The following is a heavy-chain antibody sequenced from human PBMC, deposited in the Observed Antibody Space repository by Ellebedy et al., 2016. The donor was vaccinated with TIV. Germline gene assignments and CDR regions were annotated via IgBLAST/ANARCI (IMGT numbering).Heavy chain of an antibody. D-gene: IGHD3-3*02. CDR1: GYTFTTYY. Sequence: AASVKVSCKASGYTFTTYYIHWVRQAPGQGLEWMGMINPRALIPTYAQKFQGRVTVTRDTSTSTVYMELSSLRSDDTAVYYCARDRDAFMASFYYYGVDVWGQGTTVTVSS. V-gene: IGHV1-46*01. J-gene: IGHJ6*02. CDR3: ARDRDAFMASFYYYGVDV. CDR2: INPRALIP.